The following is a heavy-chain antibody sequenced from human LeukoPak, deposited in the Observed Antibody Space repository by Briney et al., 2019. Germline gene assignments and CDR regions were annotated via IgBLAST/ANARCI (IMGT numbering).Heavy chain of an antibody. Sequence: PGGSLRLSCETSGFNFNNYAVHWIRQPPGKGLESVAVVSLVGSKKFYADSVKGRFTVSRDNSKNILYLQMNILRPEDTAVYYCARSPAHNWFDPWGQGTHVTVSS. J-gene: IGHJ5*02. V-gene: IGHV3-30*04. CDR1: GFNFNNYA. CDR2: VSLVGSKK. CDR3: ARSPAHNWFDP.